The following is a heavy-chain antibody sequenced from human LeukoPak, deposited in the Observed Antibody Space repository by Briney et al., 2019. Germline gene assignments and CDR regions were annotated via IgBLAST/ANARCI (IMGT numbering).Heavy chain of an antibody. CDR2: IYYSGST. CDR3: ARGYCSSTSCKHNWFDP. V-gene: IGHV4-31*03. Sequence: SETLSLTCTVSGGSISSGGYYWSWIRQHPGEGLEWIGYIYYSGSTYYNPSLKSRVTISVDTSKNQFSLKLSSVTAADTAVYYCARGYCSSTSCKHNWFDPWGQGTLVTVSS. J-gene: IGHJ5*02. D-gene: IGHD2-2*01. CDR1: GGSISSGGYY.